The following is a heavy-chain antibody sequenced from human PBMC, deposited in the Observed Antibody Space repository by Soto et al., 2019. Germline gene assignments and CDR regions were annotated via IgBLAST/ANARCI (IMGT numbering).Heavy chain of an antibody. V-gene: IGHV3-30*03. Sequence: PGGSLRLSCAASGFTFSSYGMHWVRQAPGKGLEWVAVISYDGSNKYYADSVKGRFTISRDNSKNTLYLQMNSLRAEDTAVYYCATNWGYYYGMDVWRQGTTVTVSS. D-gene: IGHD7-27*01. CDR1: GFTFSSYG. J-gene: IGHJ6*02. CDR2: ISYDGSNK. CDR3: ATNWGYYYGMDV.